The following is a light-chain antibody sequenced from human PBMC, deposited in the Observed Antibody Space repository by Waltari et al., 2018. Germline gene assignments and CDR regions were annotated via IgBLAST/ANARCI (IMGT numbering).Light chain of an antibody. CDR3: HQYYSSPRT. J-gene: IGKJ1*01. Sequence: DIVLTQSPEFLAVSLGERATINCKSSQTLLHNSTNKNYLAWYQQRPGQPPQLLLNWASDRESGVPDRFSGSGSGTSFTLSISSLQAEDAAVYFCHQYYSSPRTFGQGTKVEIK. CDR1: QTLLHNSTNKNY. CDR2: WAS. V-gene: IGKV4-1*01.